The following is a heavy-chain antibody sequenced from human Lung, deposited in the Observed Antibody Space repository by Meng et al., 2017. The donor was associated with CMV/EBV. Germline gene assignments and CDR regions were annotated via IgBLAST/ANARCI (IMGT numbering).Heavy chain of an antibody. Sequence: SETXSLTCAVYGGSFSGYYWSWIRQPPGKGLEWIGEINHSGSTNYNPSLKSRVTISVDTSKNQFSLKLSSVTAADTAVYYCARLGYCSSTSCYPGNYYYVMDVXGQGXTVTVSS. CDR2: INHSGST. CDR3: ARLGYCSSTSCYPGNYYYVMDV. J-gene: IGHJ6*02. V-gene: IGHV4-34*01. CDR1: GGSFSGYY. D-gene: IGHD2-2*01.